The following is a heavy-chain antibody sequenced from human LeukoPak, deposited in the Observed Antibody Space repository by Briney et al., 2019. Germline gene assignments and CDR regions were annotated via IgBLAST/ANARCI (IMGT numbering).Heavy chain of an antibody. J-gene: IGHJ5*02. Sequence: AGGSLRLSCAASGFTFSSYAMSWVGQAPGKGLEWVSAISGSGGSTYYADSVKGRFTISRDNSKNTLYLQINSLRAEDTAVYSCAKDQTAMGYGTTCEFDPWGQGTLVTVSS. CDR2: ISGSGGST. V-gene: IGHV3-23*01. CDR1: GFTFSSYA. D-gene: IGHD5-18*01. CDR3: AKDQTAMGYGTTCEFDP.